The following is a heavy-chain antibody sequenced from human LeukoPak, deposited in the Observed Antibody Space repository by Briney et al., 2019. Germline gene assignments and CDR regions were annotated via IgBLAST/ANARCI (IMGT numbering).Heavy chain of an antibody. CDR1: GYTFTSYY. CDR3: AREFEAARTLDY. CDR2: INHSGGST. V-gene: IGHV1-46*01. J-gene: IGHJ4*02. D-gene: IGHD6-6*01. Sequence: GASVKVSCKASGYTFTSYYMHWVRQAAGQGLEWMGIINHSGGSTNYAQKFQGRVTMTRDKSTSTVYMELSSLRSEDTAVYYCAREFEAARTLDYWGQGTLVTVSS.